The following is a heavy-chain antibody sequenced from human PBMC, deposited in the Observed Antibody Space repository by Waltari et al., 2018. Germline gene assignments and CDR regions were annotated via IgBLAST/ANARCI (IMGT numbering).Heavy chain of an antibody. J-gene: IGHJ4*02. V-gene: IGHV3-21*01. CDR2: ISSSSSYI. D-gene: IGHD3-22*01. CDR3: ARDPNYYDSSGYSDY. CDR1: GFTFSSYS. Sequence: EVQLVESGGGLVKPGGSLRLSCAASGFTFSSYSMNWVRQAPGKGLEWVSSISSSSSYIYYADSVKGRFTISRDNAKNSLYLQMNSLRAEDTAVYYCARDPNYYDSSGYSDYWGQGTLVTVSS.